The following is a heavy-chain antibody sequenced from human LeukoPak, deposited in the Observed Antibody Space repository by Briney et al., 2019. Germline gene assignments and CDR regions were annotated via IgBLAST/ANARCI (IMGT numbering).Heavy chain of an antibody. J-gene: IGHJ4*02. V-gene: IGHV4-38-2*02. CDR3: ARGSGSFYHY. D-gene: IGHD1-26*01. CDR1: GYSISSGYY. CDR2: IYHSGST. Sequence: TSETLSLTCTVSGYSISSGYYWGWIRQPPGKGLEWIGSIYHSGSTYYNPSLKSRVTISVDTSKNQFSLKLSSVTAADTAVYYCARGSGSFYHYWGQGTLVTVSS.